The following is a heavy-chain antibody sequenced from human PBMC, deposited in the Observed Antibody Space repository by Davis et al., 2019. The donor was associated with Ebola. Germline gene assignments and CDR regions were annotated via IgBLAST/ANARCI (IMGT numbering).Heavy chain of an antibody. D-gene: IGHD2-2*01. V-gene: IGHV4-59*01. CDR2: TSHIGST. Sequence: GSLRLSCSVSDDYISSYYWTWIRQTPGKGLEWIGYTSHIGSTNYNPSLKSRVTISVDTSRNQFYLELSSVTAADSAVYYCAGCSSTSCLYRVGMDVWGQGTTVTVSS. CDR3: AGCSSTSCLYRVGMDV. CDR1: DDYISSYY. J-gene: IGHJ6*02.